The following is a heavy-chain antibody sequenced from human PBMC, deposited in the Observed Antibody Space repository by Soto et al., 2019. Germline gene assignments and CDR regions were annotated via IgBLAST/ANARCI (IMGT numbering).Heavy chain of an antibody. Sequence: VQLVESGGGLVQPGGSLRLSCAASGFTFSSYWMHWVRQAPGKGLVWVSRINSDGSSTSYADSVKGRFTISRDNAKNTLYLQMNSLRAEDTAVYYCARSRFSPGYNAFDIWGQGTMVTVSS. CDR3: ARSRFSPGYNAFDI. V-gene: IGHV3-74*01. CDR1: GFTFSSYW. J-gene: IGHJ3*02. CDR2: INSDGSST. D-gene: IGHD6-13*01.